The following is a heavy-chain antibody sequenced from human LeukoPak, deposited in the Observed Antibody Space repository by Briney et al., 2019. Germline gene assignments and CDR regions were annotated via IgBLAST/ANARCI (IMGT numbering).Heavy chain of an antibody. Sequence: ASVKVSCKASGYTFTGYYMHWVRQAPRQGLEWMGWINPNSGGTNYAQKFQGRVTMTRDTSISTAYMELSRLRSDDTAVYYCAVGSGSYYYYGMDVWGQGTTVTVSS. V-gene: IGHV1-2*02. CDR2: INPNSGGT. J-gene: IGHJ6*02. CDR1: GYTFTGYY. D-gene: IGHD3-10*01. CDR3: AVGSGSYYYYGMDV.